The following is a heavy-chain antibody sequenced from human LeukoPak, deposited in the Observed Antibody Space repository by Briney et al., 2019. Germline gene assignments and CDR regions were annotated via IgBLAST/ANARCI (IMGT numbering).Heavy chain of an antibody. CDR1: AFTFSNYA. J-gene: IGHJ6*02. V-gene: IGHV3-64*01. Sequence: GGSLRPSCAASAFTFSNYAMHWVRQAPGKGLEYVSGISYNGGSTYYANSVKGRFTISRDNSKNTLFLQMGSLRAEDMAVYYCARWLYGMDVWGQGTTVTVSS. D-gene: IGHD5-12*01. CDR2: ISYNGGST. CDR3: ARWLYGMDV.